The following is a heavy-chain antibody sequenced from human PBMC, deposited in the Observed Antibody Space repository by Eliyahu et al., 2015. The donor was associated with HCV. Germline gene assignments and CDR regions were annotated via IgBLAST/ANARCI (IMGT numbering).Heavy chain of an antibody. J-gene: IGHJ6*03. CDR3: TTGAPGGFDYYLDV. CDR2: IKSKTDGGTT. CDR1: GFTXXKAW. Sequence: EVQLVESGGGLVKPGGSXRLSWAAXGFTXXKAWMGWVRRGPGNGXGWIGRIKSKTDGGTTDYAAPVKGRFTISRDDSKSTLYLQMNSLKTEDTAVYYCTTGAPGGFDYYLDVWGQGTTVTVSS. D-gene: IGHD2-15*01. V-gene: IGHV3-15*01.